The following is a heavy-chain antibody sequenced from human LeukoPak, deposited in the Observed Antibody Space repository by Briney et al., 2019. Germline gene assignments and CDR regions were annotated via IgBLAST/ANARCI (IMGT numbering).Heavy chain of an antibody. Sequence: GGSLRLSCAASGFTFSSYGMHWVRQAPGKGLEWVAVISYDGSNKYYADSVKGRFTISRDNSKNTLYLQINSLRAEDTAVYYCARHQGGWITGGFDIWGQGTLVTVSS. D-gene: IGHD2-2*03. J-gene: IGHJ3*02. CDR3: ARHQGGWITGGFDI. V-gene: IGHV3-30*03. CDR2: ISYDGSNK. CDR1: GFTFSSYG.